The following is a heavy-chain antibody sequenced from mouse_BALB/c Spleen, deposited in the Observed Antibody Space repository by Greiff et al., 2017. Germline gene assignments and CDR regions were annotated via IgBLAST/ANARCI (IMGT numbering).Heavy chain of an antibody. V-gene: IGHV1-26*01. CDR3: ARSTMITTGYFDV. CDR2: INPYNGGT. J-gene: IGHJ1*01. Sequence: EVQLQQSGPELVKPGASMKISCKASGYSFTGYSMNWVKQSHGKNLEWIGLINPYNGGTSYNQKFKGKATLTVVTSSSTAYMELLSLTSEDSAVYYCARSTMITTGYFDVWGAGTTVTVSS. CDR1: GYSFTGYS. D-gene: IGHD2-4*01.